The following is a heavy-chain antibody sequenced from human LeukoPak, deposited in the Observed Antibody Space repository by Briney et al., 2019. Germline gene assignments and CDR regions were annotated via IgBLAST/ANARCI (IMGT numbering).Heavy chain of an antibody. J-gene: IGHJ3*02. CDR2: IYYSGST. Sequence: PSETLSLTCTVSGGSINSGGYYWSWIRQHPGKGLEWIGYIYYSGSTCYNPSLKSRVTISVDTSKNQFSLKLSSVTAADTAVYYCARGPGELDAFDIWGQGTMVTVSS. V-gene: IGHV4-31*03. D-gene: IGHD3-10*01. CDR1: GGSINSGGYY. CDR3: ARGPGELDAFDI.